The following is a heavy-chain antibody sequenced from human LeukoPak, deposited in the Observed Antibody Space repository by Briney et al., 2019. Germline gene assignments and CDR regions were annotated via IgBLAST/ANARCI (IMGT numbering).Heavy chain of an antibody. D-gene: IGHD2-2*01. CDR2: IIPIFGTA. J-gene: IGHJ4*02. CDR1: GGTFSSYA. CDR3: ASSPYSTPAGMGQDY. V-gene: IGHV1-69*06. Sequence: ASVKVSCKASGGTFSSYAISWVRQAPGQGLEWMGGIIPIFGTANYAQKFQGRVTITADKSTSTAYMELSSLRSEDTAVYYCASSPYSTPAGMGQDYWGQGTLVTVSS.